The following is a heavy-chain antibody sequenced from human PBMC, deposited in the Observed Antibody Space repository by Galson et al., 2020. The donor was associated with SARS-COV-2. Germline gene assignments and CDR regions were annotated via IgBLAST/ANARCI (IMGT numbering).Heavy chain of an antibody. J-gene: IGHJ5*02. CDR2: VIPMFGTA. V-gene: IGHV1-69*06. D-gene: IGHD6-13*01. Sequence: SVTVSCKASGGTFSNLIFTWVRQAPGQGLEWMGGVIPMFGTATYGQKFQGRVTITADRSTSTTYMDLSSLRSEASAAYYCARSLTAGGLGRFDPWGQGTLVTVSS. CDR3: ARSLTAGGLGRFDP. CDR1: GGTFSNLI.